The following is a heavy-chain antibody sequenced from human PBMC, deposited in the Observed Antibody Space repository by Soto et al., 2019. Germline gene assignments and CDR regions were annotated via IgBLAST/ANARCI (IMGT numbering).Heavy chain of an antibody. Sequence: EVQLLESGGGLEQPGGSPRLSCEASGFTFSNYAMSWVRQAPGKGLEWVSSIRGSGDSTQYADSVKGRFTISRDNSKNTVDLQMDSRRAADTAVYYCSKERTFYYGGGGYHHYGMDVWGQGTTVTVSS. CDR2: IRGSGDST. D-gene: IGHD3-10*01. J-gene: IGHJ6*02. V-gene: IGHV3-23*01. CDR1: GFTFSNYA. CDR3: SKERTFYYGGGGYHHYGMDV.